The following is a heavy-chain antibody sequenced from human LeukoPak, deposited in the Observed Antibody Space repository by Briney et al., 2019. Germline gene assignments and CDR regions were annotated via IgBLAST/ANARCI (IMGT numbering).Heavy chain of an antibody. D-gene: IGHD3-22*01. CDR2: ISGSGGST. Sequence: PGGSLRLSCAASGFTFSSYAMSWVRQTPGKGLEWVSAISGSGGSTYYADSVKGRFTISRDNSKNTLYLQMNSLRAEDTAVYYCAKEMAGSSGYHALDYWGQGTLVNVSS. CDR3: AKEMAGSSGYHALDY. CDR1: GFTFSSYA. V-gene: IGHV3-23*01. J-gene: IGHJ4*02.